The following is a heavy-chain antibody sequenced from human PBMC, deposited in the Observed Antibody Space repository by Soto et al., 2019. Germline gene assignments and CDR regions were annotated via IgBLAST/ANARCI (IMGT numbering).Heavy chain of an antibody. CDR3: AKSSRGYSYGSNNWYFDL. D-gene: IGHD5-18*01. V-gene: IGHV3-30*18. Sequence: QVQLVESGGGVVQPGRSLRLSCAASGFTFSSYGMHWVRQAPGKGLEWVAVISYDGSKKYYGDSVKGRFTISRDNSKNTVYLQMNSLRAEDTAVYYCAKSSRGYSYGSNNWYFDLWGRGTLVTVSS. J-gene: IGHJ2*01. CDR1: GFTFSSYG. CDR2: ISYDGSKK.